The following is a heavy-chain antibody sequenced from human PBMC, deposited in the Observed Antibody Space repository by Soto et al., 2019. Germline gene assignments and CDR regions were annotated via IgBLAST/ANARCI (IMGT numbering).Heavy chain of an antibody. J-gene: IGHJ4*02. D-gene: IGHD3-22*01. CDR2: IIPIFGTA. CDR1: GGTFSSYA. Sequence: QVQLVQSGAEVKKPGSSVKVSCKASGGTFSSYAISWVRQAPGQGLEWMGGIIPIFGTANYAQKFQGRVTITADKSTSTAYLELSSLRSEDTAVYYCARVNYDSSGYYLYYFDYWGQGTLVTVSS. CDR3: ARVNYDSSGYYLYYFDY. V-gene: IGHV1-69*06.